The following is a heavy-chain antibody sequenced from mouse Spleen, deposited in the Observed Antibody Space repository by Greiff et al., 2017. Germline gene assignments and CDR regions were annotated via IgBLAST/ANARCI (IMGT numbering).Heavy chain of an antibody. CDR2: FHPYNDDT. D-gene: IGHD1-1*01. J-gene: IGHJ4*01. CDR3: ARRDYDGSYGAMDY. Sequence: LEESGAELVKPGASVKMSCKASGYTFTTYPIEWMKQNHGKSLEWIGNFHPYNDDTKYNEKFKGKATLTVEKSSSTVYLELSRLTSDDSAVYYCARRDYDGSYGAMDYWGQGTSVTVSS. CDR1: GYTFTTYP. V-gene: IGHV1-47*01.